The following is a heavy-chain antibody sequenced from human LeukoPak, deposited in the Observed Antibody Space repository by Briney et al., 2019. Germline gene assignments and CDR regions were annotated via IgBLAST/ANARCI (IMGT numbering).Heavy chain of an antibody. Sequence: AGTLSLTCAVSGVSISSCEWWVWVRQPPGQGLEWIGEIHRDGRTRYNPSLKTRVTMSLDYSKTHFSLKVSYVTAADTAIYYCGKTDIYFNPIDYWGPGSLVTVSS. CDR2: IHRDGRT. CDR1: GVSISSCEW. D-gene: IGHD3-9*01. J-gene: IGHJ4*02. V-gene: IGHV4-4*02. CDR3: GKTDIYFNPIDY.